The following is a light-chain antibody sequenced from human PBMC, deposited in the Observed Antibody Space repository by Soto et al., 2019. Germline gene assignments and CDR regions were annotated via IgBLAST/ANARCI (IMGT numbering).Light chain of an antibody. Sequence: DIQMAQSPSTLSASVGDRFTITCRASQSISIWLAWYQQKPGKAPKLLIYKASSLESGVPSRFSGSGSGTEFTLTISSLQPDDFATYYCQQYNSYSVTFGQGTKVDTK. CDR2: KAS. CDR1: QSISIW. V-gene: IGKV1-5*03. CDR3: QQYNSYSVT. J-gene: IGKJ1*01.